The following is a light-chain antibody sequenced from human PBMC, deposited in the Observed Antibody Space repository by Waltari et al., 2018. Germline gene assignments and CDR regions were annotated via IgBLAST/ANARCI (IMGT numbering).Light chain of an antibody. CDR1: SAHIGSTY. Sequence: QSGLTQPPSASGTPGRRVTIICSGSSAHIGSTYVYGYQQHPGTAPKLPIDSNNRRPSGVPDRFSGSKSGTSASLAISGLRSEDEADYYCAAWDDSLSGVVFGGGTKLTVL. CDR3: AAWDDSLSGVV. J-gene: IGLJ2*01. V-gene: IGLV1-47*02. CDR2: SNN.